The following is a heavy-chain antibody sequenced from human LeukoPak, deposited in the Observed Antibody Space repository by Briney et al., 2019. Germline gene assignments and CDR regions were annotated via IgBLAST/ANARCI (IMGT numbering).Heavy chain of an antibody. CDR1: GFTFSSNG. V-gene: IGHV3-23*01. J-gene: IGHJ3*02. D-gene: IGHD3-10*01. CDR3: AARFGDIGAFDI. CDR2: ISGSGGST. Sequence: PGGSLRPSCAASGFTFSSNGMSWVHQAPGKGLEWVSAISGSGGSTYYADSVKGRFTISRDNSKNTLYLQMNSLRAEDAAVYYCAARFGDIGAFDIWGQGTMVTVSS.